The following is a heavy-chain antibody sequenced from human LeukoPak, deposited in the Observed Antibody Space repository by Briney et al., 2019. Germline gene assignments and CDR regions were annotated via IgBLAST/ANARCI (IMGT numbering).Heavy chain of an antibody. CDR2: IYTSGST. J-gene: IGHJ4*02. V-gene: IGHV4-4*07. CDR1: GGSISSYY. D-gene: IGHD6-19*01. Sequence: PSETLSLTCTVSGGSISSYYWSWIRQPAGKGLEWIGRIYTSGSTNYNPSLKSRVSMSVDTSKNQFSLKLSSVTAADTAVYYCAADGYSSGWYYFDYWGQGTLVTVSS. CDR3: AADGYSSGWYYFDY.